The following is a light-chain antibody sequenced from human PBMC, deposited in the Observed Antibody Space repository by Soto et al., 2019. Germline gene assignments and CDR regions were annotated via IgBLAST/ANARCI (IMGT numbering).Light chain of an antibody. J-gene: IGLJ1*01. V-gene: IGLV2-14*03. CDR1: SSDIGSYNH. CDR2: AVS. Sequence: QAVVTQPASVSGSPGQSITISCSGTSSDIGSYNHVAWYQQFPDKSPKLMIYAVSDRPPGVSDRFSGSKSGITASLTISGLQTEDEADYYCISYTDRQSYLFGTGTKLTVL. CDR3: ISYTDRQSYL.